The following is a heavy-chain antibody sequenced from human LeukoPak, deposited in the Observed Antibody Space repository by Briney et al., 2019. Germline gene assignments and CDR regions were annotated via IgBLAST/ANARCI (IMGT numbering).Heavy chain of an antibody. D-gene: IGHD2-21*02. V-gene: IGHV3-23*01. CDR3: AEAYCGGDCSLPSDY. CDR1: GFTFSSYA. J-gene: IGHJ4*02. Sequence: PGGSLRLSCAASGFTFSSYAMSWVRQAPGKGLEWVSAISGSGGSTYYADSVKGRFTISRDNSKNTLYLQMNSLRAEDTAVYYCAEAYCGGDCSLPSDYWGQGTLVTVSS. CDR2: ISGSGGST.